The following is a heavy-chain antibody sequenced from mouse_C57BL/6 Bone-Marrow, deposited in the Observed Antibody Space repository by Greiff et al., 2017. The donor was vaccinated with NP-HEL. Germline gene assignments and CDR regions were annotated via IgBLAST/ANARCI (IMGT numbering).Heavy chain of an antibody. CDR1: GYTFTDYY. V-gene: IGHV1-26*01. J-gene: IGHJ3*01. Sequence: VQLQQSGPELVKPGASVKISCKASGYTFTDYYMNWVKQSHGKSLEWIGDINPNNGGTSYNQKFKGKATLTVDKSSSTAYMELRSLTSEDSAVYFCARDSSGYHFAYWGQGTLVTVSA. D-gene: IGHD3-2*02. CDR3: ARDSSGYHFAY. CDR2: INPNNGGT.